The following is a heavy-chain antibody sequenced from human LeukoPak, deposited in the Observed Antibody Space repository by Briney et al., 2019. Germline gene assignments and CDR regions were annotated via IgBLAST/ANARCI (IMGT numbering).Heavy chain of an antibody. CDR2: FDPEDGET. J-gene: IGHJ5*02. CDR3: ATERPGIAAAGTLSWFDP. V-gene: IGHV1-24*01. CDR1: GYTLTELS. D-gene: IGHD6-13*01. Sequence: ASVKVSCTVSGYTLTELSMHWVRQAPGKGREWMGGFDPEDGETIYAQKFQGRVTMTEDTSTDTAYMELSSLRSEDTAVYYCATERPGIAAAGTLSWFDPWGQGSLVTVAS.